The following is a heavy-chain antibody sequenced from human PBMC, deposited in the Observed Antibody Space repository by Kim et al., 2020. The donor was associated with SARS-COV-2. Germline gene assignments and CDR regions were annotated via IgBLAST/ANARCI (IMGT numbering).Heavy chain of an antibody. J-gene: IGHJ5*02. V-gene: IGHV4-39*01. Sequence: SETLSLTCTVSGGSISSSSYYWGWIRQPPGKGLEWIGSIYYSGSTYYNPSLKSRVTISVDTSKNQFSLKLSSVTAADTAVYYCARLPYFVVVAATWGQGTLVTVSS. CDR2: IYYSGST. CDR3: ARLPYFVVVAAT. CDR1: GGSISSSSYY. D-gene: IGHD2-15*01.